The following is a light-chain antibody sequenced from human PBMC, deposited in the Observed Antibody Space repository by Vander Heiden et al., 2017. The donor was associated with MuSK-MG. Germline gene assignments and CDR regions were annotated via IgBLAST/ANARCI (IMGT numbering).Light chain of an antibody. Sequence: DIQMTQSPSSLSASVGDRVTLTCRASQGISNYLAWYQQKPGKVPKLLIYAASTLQSGVPSRFSGSGSGTDFTLTISSLQPEDVATYYCQKYNSAPCSFGQGTKLEIK. CDR3: QKYNSAPCS. J-gene: IGKJ2*04. CDR2: AAS. CDR1: QGISNY. V-gene: IGKV1-27*01.